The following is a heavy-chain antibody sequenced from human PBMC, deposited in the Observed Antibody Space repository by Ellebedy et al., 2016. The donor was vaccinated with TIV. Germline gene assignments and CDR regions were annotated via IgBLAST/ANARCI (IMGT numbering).Heavy chain of an antibody. Sequence: PGGSLRLSCAASGFTFSTYSMSCVRQAPGKGLEWLSYISGSSRAIRYADSVKGRFTISRDNAKNLLYLQMNSLRDEDTAVYYCARDQETGITVVVVDRFDSWGQGTQVTVSS. J-gene: IGHJ4*02. CDR1: GFTFSTYS. D-gene: IGHD3-22*01. CDR3: ARDQETGITVVVVDRFDS. V-gene: IGHV3-48*02. CDR2: ISGSSRAI.